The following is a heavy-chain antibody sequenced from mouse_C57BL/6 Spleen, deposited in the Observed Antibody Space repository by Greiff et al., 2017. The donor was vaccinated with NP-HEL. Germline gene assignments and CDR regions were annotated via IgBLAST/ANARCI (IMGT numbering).Heavy chain of an antibody. CDR3: ERSGANWDDYFDH. CDR1: GYAFSSSW. CDR2: IYPGDGDT. Sequence: QVQLQQSGPELVKPGASVKISCKASGYAFSSSWMNWVKQRPGKGLEWIGRIYPGDGDTNYNGKFKGKATLTADKSSSTAYMQLSSLTSEDSAVYSCERSGANWDDYFDHWGQGTTLTVSS. D-gene: IGHD4-1*01. V-gene: IGHV1-82*01. J-gene: IGHJ2*01.